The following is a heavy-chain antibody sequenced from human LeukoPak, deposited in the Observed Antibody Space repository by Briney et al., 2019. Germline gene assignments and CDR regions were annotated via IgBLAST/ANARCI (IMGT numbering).Heavy chain of an antibody. CDR2: ISSSSSTI. Sequence: GGSLRLTCAASGFTFSSYSMNWVRQAPGKGLEWVSYISSSSSTIYYADPVKGRFTISRDNAKNSLYLQMNSLRAEDTAVYYCARNGRMTTVTTFDYWGQGTLVTVSS. CDR3: ARNGRMTTVTTFDY. J-gene: IGHJ4*02. CDR1: GFTFSSYS. V-gene: IGHV3-48*04. D-gene: IGHD4-17*01.